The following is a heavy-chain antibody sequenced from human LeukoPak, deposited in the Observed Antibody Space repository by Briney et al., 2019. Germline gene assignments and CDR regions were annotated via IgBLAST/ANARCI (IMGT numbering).Heavy chain of an antibody. CDR3: AREEHYRRYFAL. J-gene: IGHJ2*01. V-gene: IGHV3-53*01. CDR1: GFTVSTNY. Sequence: GGSLRLSCAASGFTVSTNYMSWVRQAPGKGLEWVSVSYSGGSSYYADSVKGRFTISRDNSKNTLYLQMNSLRAEDTAVYFCAREEHYRRYFALWGRGTLVTVSS. D-gene: IGHD3-16*02. CDR2: SYSGGSS.